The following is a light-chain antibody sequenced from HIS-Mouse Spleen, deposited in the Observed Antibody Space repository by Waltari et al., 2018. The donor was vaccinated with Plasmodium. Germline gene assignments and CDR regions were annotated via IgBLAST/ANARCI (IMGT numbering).Light chain of an antibody. CDR2: EDS. V-gene: IGLV3-10*01. J-gene: IGLJ3*02. CDR1: ALPTTY. Sequence: SYELTQPPSVSVSPGPTARITCSGAALPTTYAYWSQQKSGQAPVLVIYEDSNRPSGIPERFSGSSSGTMATLTISGAQVEDEADYYCYSTDSSGNHRVFGGGTKLTVL. CDR3: YSTDSSGNHRV.